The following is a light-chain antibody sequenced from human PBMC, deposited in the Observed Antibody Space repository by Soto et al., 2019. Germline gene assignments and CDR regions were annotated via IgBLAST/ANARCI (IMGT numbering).Light chain of an antibody. CDR2: AAS. CDR3: QQYNDWPWT. CDR1: QSINSD. V-gene: IGKV3-15*01. Sequence: EKVLTQSPATLSVSPGDRATLSCRASQSINSDLAWYQQKPGQTPRLLIYAASTRATGIPARFGGSGSGTEFTLIISSLQSEDFALYYCQQYNDWPWTLGQGTKVDIK. J-gene: IGKJ1*01.